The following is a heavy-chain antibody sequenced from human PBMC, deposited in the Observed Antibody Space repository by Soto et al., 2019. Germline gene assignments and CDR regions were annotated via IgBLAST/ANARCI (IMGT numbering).Heavy chain of an antibody. CDR1: GITISNYP. D-gene: IGHD3-22*01. CDR3: VKDDGGYPSTAPH. J-gene: IGHJ4*02. CDR2: ISGSGDRT. Sequence: EVQLLESGGGLVQPGGSLRLSCAASGITISNYPMSWFLQSPGKGLDWVSGISGSGDRTYYADSAKGRFSISKDISSNSLSLQLDSLGVEDAAVYFCVKDDGGYPSTAPHWGQGTLVTVSS. V-gene: IGHV3-23*01.